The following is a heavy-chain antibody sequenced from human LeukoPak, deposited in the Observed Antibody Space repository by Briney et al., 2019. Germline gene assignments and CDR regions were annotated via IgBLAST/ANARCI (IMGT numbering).Heavy chain of an antibody. CDR3: ARVRSVGGNPHAFNI. V-gene: IGHV3-48*04. D-gene: IGHD4-23*01. CDR2: ISHTGSTM. CDR1: GFRFSSYS. Sequence: GGSLRLSCAASGFRFSSYSMNWVRQAPGKGLEWVSYISHTGSTMSYADSVKGRFTISRDNAKDSLYLQMNSLRVEDTALYYCARVRSVGGNPHAFNIWGQGTMVTVSS. J-gene: IGHJ3*02.